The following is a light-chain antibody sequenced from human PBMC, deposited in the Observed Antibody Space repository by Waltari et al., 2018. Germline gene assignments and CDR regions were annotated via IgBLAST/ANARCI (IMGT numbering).Light chain of an antibody. V-gene: IGKV3-20*01. J-gene: IGKJ1*01. CDR1: QSVRGS. CDR2: GAS. CDR3: QHYVRLPAT. Sequence: EIVLTQSPGTLSLSPGERATLSCRASQSVRGSLAWYQQKAGQAPRLLIYGASSRATSIPDRFSGGGSGTDFSLTISRLEPEDFAVYYCQHYVRLPATFGQGTKVEI.